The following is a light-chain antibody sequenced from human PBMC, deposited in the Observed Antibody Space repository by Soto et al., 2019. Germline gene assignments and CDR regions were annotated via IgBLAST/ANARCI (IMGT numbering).Light chain of an antibody. CDR3: QQYNSYPYT. Sequence: EIQMTQSPSSVSASVGDRVTITCRASQGISTWLAWYQQKPGKAPKLLIYKASSLESGVPSRFSGSGSGTEFTLTISSLQPDDFATYYCQQYNSYPYTFGQGTRLEIK. CDR2: KAS. CDR1: QGISTW. V-gene: IGKV1-5*03. J-gene: IGKJ5*01.